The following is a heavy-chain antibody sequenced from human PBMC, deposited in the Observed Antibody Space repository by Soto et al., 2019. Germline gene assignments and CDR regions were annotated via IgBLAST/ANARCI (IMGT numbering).Heavy chain of an antibody. CDR1: GGSISSGDYY. V-gene: IGHV4-30-4*01. CDR2: IYYSGST. D-gene: IGHD3-10*01. J-gene: IGHJ5*02. CDR3: ARFRGSRFDP. Sequence: PSETLSLTCTVSGGSISSGDYYWSWIRLPPGKGLEWIGYIYYSGSTYYNPSLKGRVTISVDTSKNQFSLKLSSVTAADTAVYYCARFRGSRFDPWGQGTLVTVSS.